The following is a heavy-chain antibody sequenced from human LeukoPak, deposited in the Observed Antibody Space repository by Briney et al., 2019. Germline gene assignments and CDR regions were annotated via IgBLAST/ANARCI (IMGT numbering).Heavy chain of an antibody. Sequence: GGSLRLSCVGSGLTFSNYEMNWVRQAPGKGLEWLSYISSSGSITYQGDSVKGRFTISRDNAKNSLFLQMSSLRAEDTGVYYCATDYGDNSTYYFYGLDVWGQGTTVIASS. V-gene: IGHV3-48*03. CDR2: ISSSGSIT. J-gene: IGHJ6*02. CDR1: GLTFSNYE. CDR3: ATDYGDNSTYYFYGLDV. D-gene: IGHD4-23*01.